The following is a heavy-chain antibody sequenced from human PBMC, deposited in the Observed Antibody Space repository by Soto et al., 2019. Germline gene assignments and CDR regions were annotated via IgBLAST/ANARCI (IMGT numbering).Heavy chain of an antibody. CDR1: GGSISNVRYY. D-gene: IGHD3-10*01. CDR2: IYYSGST. V-gene: IGHV4-31*03. CDR3: ARVGREDYYGSGSYPTLFDH. J-gene: IGHJ4*02. Sequence: QVQLQESGPGLVKPSQTLSLTCTVSGGSISNVRYYWSWIRQHPGKGLEWIGYIYYSGSTYYNPSLKSRVAMSVDTSENQFSLKLNSVTAADTAVYYCARVGREDYYGSGSYPTLFDHWGQGTLVTVSS.